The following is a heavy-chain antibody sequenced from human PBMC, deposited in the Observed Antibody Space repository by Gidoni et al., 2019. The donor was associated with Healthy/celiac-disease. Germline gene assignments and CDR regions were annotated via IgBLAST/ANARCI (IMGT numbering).Heavy chain of an antibody. CDR1: GFTFSSYG. Sequence: QVQLVESGGGVVQPGRSLRLSCAASGFTFSSYGSQWVRQAPGKGLEWVAVIWYDGSNKYYADSVKGRFTISRDNSKNTLYLQMNSLRAEDTAVYYCARAKTGGNSGADDYWGQGTLVTVSS. V-gene: IGHV3-33*01. D-gene: IGHD2-21*02. J-gene: IGHJ4*02. CDR3: ARAKTGGNSGADDY. CDR2: IWYDGSNK.